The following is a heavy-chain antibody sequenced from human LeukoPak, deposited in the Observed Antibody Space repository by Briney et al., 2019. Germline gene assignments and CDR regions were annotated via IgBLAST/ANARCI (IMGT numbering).Heavy chain of an antibody. CDR2: IKHDGSEK. D-gene: IGHD3-3*01. J-gene: IGHJ3*02. CDR1: GFTFSSYW. CDR3: ARDPAPVHDFWSGYSDAFDI. V-gene: IGHV3-7*03. Sequence: GGSLRLSCAASGFTFSSYWMSWVRQAPGKGLEWVANIKHDGSEKYYVDSVKGRFTISRDNAKNSLYLQMNSLRAEDTAVYYCARDPAPVHDFWSGYSDAFDIWGQGTMVTVSS.